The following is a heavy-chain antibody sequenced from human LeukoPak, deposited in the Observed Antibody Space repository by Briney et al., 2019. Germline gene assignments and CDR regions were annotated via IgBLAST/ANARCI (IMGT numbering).Heavy chain of an antibody. J-gene: IGHJ4*02. V-gene: IGHV3-21*01. Sequence: KTGGSLRLSCEASGLSFGDYTMHWVRQAPGKGLEWVSSISSSSSYIYYADSVKGRFTISRDNAKNSLYLQMNSLRAEDTAVYYCARRPPDYYYGSGSFDYWGQGTLVTVSS. CDR1: GLSFGDYT. D-gene: IGHD3-10*01. CDR2: ISSSSSYI. CDR3: ARRPPDYYYGSGSFDY.